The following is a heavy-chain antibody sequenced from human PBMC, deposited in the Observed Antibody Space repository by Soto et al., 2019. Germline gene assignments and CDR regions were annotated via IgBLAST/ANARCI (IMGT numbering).Heavy chain of an antibody. CDR1: GGSISSGDYY. CDR2: IYYSGRT. V-gene: IGHV4-30-4*01. CDR3: AREATIAARLDS. Sequence: QVQLQESGPGLVKPSQTLSLTCTVSGGSISSGDYYWSWLRQPPGKGLAWIGYIYYSGRTYYNPSLKSRVTISVDTSKNQFSLKLSTVTAADTAVYYCAREATIAARLDSWGQGTLVTVSS. D-gene: IGHD6-6*01. J-gene: IGHJ4*02.